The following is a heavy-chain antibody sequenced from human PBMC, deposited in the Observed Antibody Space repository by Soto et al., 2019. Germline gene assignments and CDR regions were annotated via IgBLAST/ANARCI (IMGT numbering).Heavy chain of an antibody. CDR3: ARRLSTSGPKTYYYDSSGYYHPYYFDY. V-gene: IGHV5-51*01. CDR2: IYPGDSDT. Sequence: GESVTISCKGSVYSVTSYWIGWVRQMPGKGLEWMGIIYPGDSDTRYSPSFQGQVTISAGKSISTAYLQWSSPTPSDTATYYCARRLSTSGPKTYYYDSSGYYHPYYFDYWGQRTPVT. CDR1: VYSVTSYW. D-gene: IGHD3-22*01. J-gene: IGHJ4*02.